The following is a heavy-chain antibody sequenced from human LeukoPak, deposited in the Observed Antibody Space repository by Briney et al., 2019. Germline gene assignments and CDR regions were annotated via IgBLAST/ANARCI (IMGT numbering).Heavy chain of an antibody. J-gene: IGHJ6*02. Sequence: GGSLRLSCAASGFTFSSYSMNWVRQAPGKGLEWVSSISSSSSYIYYADSVEGRFTISRDNAKNSLYLQMNSLRAEDTAVYYCARVGPIVVVVAATHDYYYGMDVWGQGTTVTVSS. CDR2: ISSSSSYI. CDR1: GFTFSSYS. V-gene: IGHV3-21*01. CDR3: ARVGPIVVVVAATHDYYYGMDV. D-gene: IGHD2-15*01.